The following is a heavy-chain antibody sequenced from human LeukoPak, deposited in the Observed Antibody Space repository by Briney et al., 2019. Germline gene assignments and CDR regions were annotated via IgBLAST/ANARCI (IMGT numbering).Heavy chain of an antibody. CDR1: GYTLTELS. Sequence: ASVKVSCKVSGYTLTELSMHWVRQAPGKGLEWRGGFEPEDGETIYAQKFQGRGTMTEDTSTDTAYMELSSLRSEDTAVSYCATGGIAARDAFDIWGQGTMVTVSS. V-gene: IGHV1-24*01. CDR3: ATGGIAARDAFDI. J-gene: IGHJ3*02. D-gene: IGHD6-6*01. CDR2: FEPEDGET.